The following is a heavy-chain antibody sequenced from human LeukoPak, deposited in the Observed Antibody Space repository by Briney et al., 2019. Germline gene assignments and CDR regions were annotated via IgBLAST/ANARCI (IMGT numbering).Heavy chain of an antibody. D-gene: IGHD3-9*01. Sequence: ASVKVSCKASGYTFPGYYMHWVRQAPGQGLEWMGWINPNSGGTNYAQKFQGRVTMTRDTSISTAYMELSRLRSDDTAVYYCARDSRYFDWSYPVYWGQGTLVTVSS. J-gene: IGHJ4*02. V-gene: IGHV1-2*02. CDR1: GYTFPGYY. CDR2: INPNSGGT. CDR3: ARDSRYFDWSYPVY.